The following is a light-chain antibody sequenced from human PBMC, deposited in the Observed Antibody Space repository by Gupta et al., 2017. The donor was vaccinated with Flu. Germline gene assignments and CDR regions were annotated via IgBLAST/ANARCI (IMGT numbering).Light chain of an antibody. Sequence: GQGPTLLSFGGSRRATGVPDRFSGSGSGTAFTLTISKLEPEDFAVYFCQQYGASPPRYTFGQGTKLEIK. CDR2: GGS. J-gene: IGKJ2*01. V-gene: IGKV3-20*01. CDR3: QQYGASPPRYT.